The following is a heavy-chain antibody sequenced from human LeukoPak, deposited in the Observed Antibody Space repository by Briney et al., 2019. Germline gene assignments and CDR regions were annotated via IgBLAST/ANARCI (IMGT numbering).Heavy chain of an antibody. CDR3: ARDGTSIAARPDY. CDR1: GFSFSSYW. Sequence: GGALRLSCAASGFSFSSYWMSWVRQAPGKGLEWVANIKQDGSEKYYVDSVKGRFTISRDNAKNSLYLQMNSLRAEDTAVYYCARDGTSIAARPDYWGQGTLVTVSS. D-gene: IGHD6-6*01. CDR2: IKQDGSEK. V-gene: IGHV3-7*01. J-gene: IGHJ4*02.